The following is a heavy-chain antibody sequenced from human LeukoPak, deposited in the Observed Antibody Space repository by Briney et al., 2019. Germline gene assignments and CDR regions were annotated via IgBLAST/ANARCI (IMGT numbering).Heavy chain of an antibody. V-gene: IGHV1-46*01. D-gene: IGHD4-17*01. Sequence: ASVKVSCKASGYTFTSNYIHWVRQATGQGLEWMGMIYPRDGSTSYAQKFQGRVTVTRDTSTSTVHMELSGLRSEDTAVYYCAKDHLTFTVTDYSSFDYWGQGVLVTVSS. J-gene: IGHJ4*02. CDR2: IYPRDGST. CDR3: AKDHLTFTVTDYSSFDY. CDR1: GYTFTSNY.